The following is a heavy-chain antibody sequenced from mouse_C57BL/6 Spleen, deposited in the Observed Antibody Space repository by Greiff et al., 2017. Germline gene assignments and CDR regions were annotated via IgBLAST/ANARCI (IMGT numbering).Heavy chain of an antibody. J-gene: IGHJ1*03. CDR1: GYAFTNYL. CDR2: INPGSGGT. D-gene: IGHD1-1*01. Sequence: VQLVESGAELVRPGTSVKVSCKASGYAFTNYLLEWVKQRPGQGLEWVGVINPGSGGTNYNEKFKGKATLTADKSSSTAYMQLSSLTSEDSAVYFCARWALHYYGSSSDWYFDVWGTGTTVTVSS. CDR3: ARWALHYYGSSSDWYFDV. V-gene: IGHV1-54*01.